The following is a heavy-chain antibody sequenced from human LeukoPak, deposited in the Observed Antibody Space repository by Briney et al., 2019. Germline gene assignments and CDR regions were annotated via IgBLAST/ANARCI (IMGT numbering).Heavy chain of an antibody. D-gene: IGHD3-3*01. CDR2: ISWNSGSI. J-gene: IGHJ4*02. CDR1: GFTFHDYA. Sequence: GGSLRLSCAASGFTFHDYAMHWVRQAPGKGLEWVSGISWNSGSIGYADSVKGRFTISRDNSKNTLYLQMNSLRAEDTAVYYCAKARWDYDFWSGPSDYWGQGTLVTVS. V-gene: IGHV3-9*01. CDR3: AKARWDYDFWSGPSDY.